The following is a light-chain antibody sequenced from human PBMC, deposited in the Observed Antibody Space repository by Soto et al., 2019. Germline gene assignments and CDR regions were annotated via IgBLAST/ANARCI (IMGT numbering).Light chain of an antibody. CDR2: KAS. J-gene: IGKJ4*01. Sequence: DIQLTQSPSTLSASVGDRVTITCRASQSISSWLAWYQQKPGKAPKLLVYKASSLESGVPSRFSGGGSATEFTLTITTLQPDDFATYYCQQYEAYPLTFGVGTKGEI. CDR1: QSISSW. CDR3: QQYEAYPLT. V-gene: IGKV1-5*03.